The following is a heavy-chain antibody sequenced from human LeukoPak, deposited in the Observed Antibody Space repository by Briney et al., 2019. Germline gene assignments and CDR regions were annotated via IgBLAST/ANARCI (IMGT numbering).Heavy chain of an antibody. V-gene: IGHV3-48*03. D-gene: IGHD3-10*01. CDR2: ISSSGSTI. CDR3: ARSFYYGSGSGT. Sequence: GGSLRLSCAASGFTFSSYEMNWVSQAPGKGLEWVSYISSSGSTIYYADSVKGRFTISRDNAKNSLYLQMNSLRAEDTAVYYCARSFYYGSGSGTWGQGTLVTVSS. CDR1: GFTFSSYE. J-gene: IGHJ5*02.